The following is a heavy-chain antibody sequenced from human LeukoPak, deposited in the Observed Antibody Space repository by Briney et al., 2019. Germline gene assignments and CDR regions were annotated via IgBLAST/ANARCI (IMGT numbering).Heavy chain of an antibody. CDR1: GYSISSGYY. D-gene: IGHD2-8*02. J-gene: IGHJ4*02. CDR2: IYHSGST. CDR3: ARHQRPLLYYFDY. Sequence: SETLSLTCAVSGYSISSGYYWGWIRQPPGKGLEWIGSIYHSGSTYYNPSLKSQVTISVDTSKNQFSLKLSSVTAADTAVYYCARHQRPLLYYFDYWGQGTLVTVSS. V-gene: IGHV4-38-2*01.